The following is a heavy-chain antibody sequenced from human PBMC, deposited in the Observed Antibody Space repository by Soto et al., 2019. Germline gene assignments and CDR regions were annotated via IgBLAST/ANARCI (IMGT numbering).Heavy chain of an antibody. V-gene: IGHV3-30-3*01. D-gene: IGHD3-22*01. CDR2: ISYDGSNK. Sequence: PGGSLRLSCAASGFTFSSHAMHWVRQAPGKGLEWVAVISYDGSNKYYADSVKGRFTISRDNSKNTLYLQMNSLRAEDTAVYYCARAPNRYYYDSSGYYYGDFDYWGQGTLVTVSS. J-gene: IGHJ4*02. CDR3: ARAPNRYYYDSSGYYYGDFDY. CDR1: GFTFSSHA.